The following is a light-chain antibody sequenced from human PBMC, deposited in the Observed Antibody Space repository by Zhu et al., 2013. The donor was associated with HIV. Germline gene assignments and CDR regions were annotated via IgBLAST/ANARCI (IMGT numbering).Light chain of an antibody. CDR1: TSNIGSNY. V-gene: IGLV1-51*01. Sequence: QSVLTQPPSVSAAPEQKVTISCSGTTSNIGSNYVSWYQHVPGTAPKLLIYDNNERPSGIPDRFSGSRSGTSASLHITGLQTGDEADYYCGTWDSSLNAFWVFGGGTKLTVL. J-gene: IGLJ3*02. CDR2: DNN. CDR3: GTWDSSLNAFWV.